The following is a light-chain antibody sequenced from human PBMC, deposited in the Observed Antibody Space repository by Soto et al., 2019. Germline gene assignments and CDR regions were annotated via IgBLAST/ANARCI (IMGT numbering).Light chain of an antibody. J-gene: IGLJ3*02. Sequence: QSVLTQPPSVSGAPGQRVTISCTGSSSNIGAGYDVHWYQQRPGTAPKLLIFGNINRPSGVPDRFSGSNSGNTATLTISRVEAGDEADYYCQVWDSSSDHGVFGGGTKLTVL. CDR2: GNI. CDR3: QVWDSSSDHGV. V-gene: IGLV1-40*01. CDR1: SSNIGAGYD.